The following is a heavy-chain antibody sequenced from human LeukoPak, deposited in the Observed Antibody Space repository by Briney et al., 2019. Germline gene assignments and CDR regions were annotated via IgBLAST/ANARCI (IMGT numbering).Heavy chain of an antibody. CDR2: INQSGNT. J-gene: IGHJ6*03. CDR1: GGSFSYHY. D-gene: IGHD3-10*01. CDR3: ARPGVREYFYYMDV. Sequence: SETLSLTCAVSGGSFSYHYWSWIRQSPGKGLEWIGEINQSGNTNYNPSLKSRATISVDTSTNHFFLNLISVTAEDTAVYYCARPGVREYFYYMDVWGKGTTVTVSS. V-gene: IGHV4-34*01.